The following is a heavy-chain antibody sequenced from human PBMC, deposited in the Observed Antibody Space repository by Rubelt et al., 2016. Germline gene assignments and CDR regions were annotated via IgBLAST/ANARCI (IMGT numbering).Heavy chain of an antibody. V-gene: IGHV3-66*01. D-gene: IGHD6-19*01. Sequence: EVQLVESGGGLVQPGGSLRLSCAASGFTVSSSYMSWVRQAPGKGLEWVSIIYAGGNTDYADSVKGRFTMSRDNSKNTLYLQMNNLRAEETAVYYCAREGLTSGDAFDIWGQGTMVTVSS. CDR3: AREGLTSGDAFDI. J-gene: IGHJ3*02. CDR2: IYAGGNT. CDR1: GFTVSSSY.